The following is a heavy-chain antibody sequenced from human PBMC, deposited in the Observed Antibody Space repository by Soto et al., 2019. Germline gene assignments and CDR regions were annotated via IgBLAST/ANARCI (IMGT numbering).Heavy chain of an antibody. CDR2: INPNTGGT. CDR1: ENTFTDYY. Sequence: QVHLVQSGAEVKKPGASVKVSCKASENTFTDYYIFWVRQARGQGLAWMGWINPNTGGTGSAEKCRGRVTMNRDTSITTAYMDLRRLTSDDTAVYYGATTGGDMSDFDHGGQGTLLTVSS. CDR3: ATTGGDMSDFDH. J-gene: IGHJ4*02. V-gene: IGHV1-2*02. D-gene: IGHD2-21*02.